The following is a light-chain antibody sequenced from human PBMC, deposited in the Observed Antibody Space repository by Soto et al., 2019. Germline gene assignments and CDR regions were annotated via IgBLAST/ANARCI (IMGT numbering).Light chain of an antibody. CDR1: QVIGND. CDR3: LQFANFSWT. Sequence: IQMTQSPASLSVSVGDRVTISCRASQVIGNDLAWYQQKPGKAPRLLIFAASNLQSGVPSRFSGSGSGTDFTLTISRLQPEDFATYYSLQFANFSWTFDQGTKVDIK. V-gene: IGKV1-6*01. J-gene: IGKJ1*01. CDR2: AAS.